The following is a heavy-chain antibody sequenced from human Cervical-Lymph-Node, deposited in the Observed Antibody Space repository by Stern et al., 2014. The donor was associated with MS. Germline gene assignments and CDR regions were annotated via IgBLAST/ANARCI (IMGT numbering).Heavy chain of an antibody. CDR3: ARVVPAAISYYYGMDV. CDR1: GGTFSSYA. Sequence: VQLVESGAEVKKPGSSVKVSCKASGGTFSSYAISWVRQAPGQGLEWMGGIIPIFGTANSAQKFQGRVRITADESTSTAYMELSSLRSEDTAVYYCARVVPAAISYYYGMDVWGQGTTVTVSS. CDR2: IIPIFGTA. V-gene: IGHV1-69*01. D-gene: IGHD2-2*02. J-gene: IGHJ6*02.